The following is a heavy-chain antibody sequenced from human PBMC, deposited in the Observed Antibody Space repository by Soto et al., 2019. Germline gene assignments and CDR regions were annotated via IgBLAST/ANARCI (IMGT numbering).Heavy chain of an antibody. CDR1: GFTFGDYA. D-gene: IGHD3-10*01. CDR3: TRTYGSGSYSNYYYYYGMDV. V-gene: IGHV3-49*03. CDR2: IRSKAYGGTT. J-gene: IGHJ6*02. Sequence: GGSLRLSCIASGFTFGDYAMSWFRQAPGKGLEWVGFIRSKAYGGTTEYAASVKGRFTISRDDSKSIAYLQMNSLKTEDTAVYYCTRTYGSGSYSNYYYYYGMDVWGQGTTVTVSS.